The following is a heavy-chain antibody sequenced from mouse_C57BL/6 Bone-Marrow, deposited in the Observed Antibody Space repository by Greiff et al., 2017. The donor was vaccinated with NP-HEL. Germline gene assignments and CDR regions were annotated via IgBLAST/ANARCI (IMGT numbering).Heavy chain of an antibody. Sequence: QVQLQQSGAELARPGASVKLSCKASGYTFTSYWMHWVKQRPGQGLEWIGNINPSNGGTNYNEKFKSKATLTVDKSSSTAYMQLSSLTSEDSAVYYCATMITTAHYYAMDYWGQGTSVTVSS. CDR1: GYTFTSYW. CDR3: ATMITTAHYYAMDY. CDR2: INPSNGGT. D-gene: IGHD2-4*01. V-gene: IGHV1-53*01. J-gene: IGHJ4*01.